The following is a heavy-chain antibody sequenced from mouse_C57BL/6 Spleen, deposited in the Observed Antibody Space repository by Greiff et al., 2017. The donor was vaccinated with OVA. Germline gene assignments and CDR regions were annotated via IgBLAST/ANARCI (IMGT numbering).Heavy chain of an antibody. Sequence: QVQLQQPGTELVKPGASVKLSCKASGYTFTSYWMHWVKQRPGQGLEWIGNINPSNGGTNYNEKFKSKATLTVDKSSSTASMQLSSLTSEDAAVYYCARSELAYYFDYWGQGTTLTVSS. CDR1: GYTFTSYW. V-gene: IGHV1-53*01. CDR2: INPSNGGT. CDR3: ARSELAYYFDY. D-gene: IGHD4-1*01. J-gene: IGHJ2*01.